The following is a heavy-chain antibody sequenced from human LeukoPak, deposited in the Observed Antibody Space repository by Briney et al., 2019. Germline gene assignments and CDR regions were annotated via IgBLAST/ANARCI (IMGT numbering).Heavy chain of an antibody. Sequence: GGSLRLSCAASGFTFSSYAMSWVRQAPGKGLEWVSAISGSGDSTYYADSVKGRFTISRDNSKNTLYLQMHSLRAEDTAVYYCAKEIREIVVVVAATLDAFDIWGQGTMVTVSS. D-gene: IGHD2-15*01. V-gene: IGHV3-23*01. J-gene: IGHJ3*02. CDR1: GFTFSSYA. CDR3: AKEIREIVVVVAATLDAFDI. CDR2: ISGSGDST.